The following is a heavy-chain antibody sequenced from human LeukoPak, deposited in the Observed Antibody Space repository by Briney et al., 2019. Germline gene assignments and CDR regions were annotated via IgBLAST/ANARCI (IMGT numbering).Heavy chain of an antibody. CDR3: AKDRGDIDAFDI. Sequence: PGRSLRLSCAASGFTFNDYAMHWVRQAPGKGLEWVSGISWNSGSIGYADSVKGRFTISRDNPKNSLYLQMNSLRAEDTALYYCAKDRGDIDAFDIWGQGTMVTVSS. J-gene: IGHJ3*02. V-gene: IGHV3-9*01. CDR2: ISWNSGSI. D-gene: IGHD2-15*01. CDR1: GFTFNDYA.